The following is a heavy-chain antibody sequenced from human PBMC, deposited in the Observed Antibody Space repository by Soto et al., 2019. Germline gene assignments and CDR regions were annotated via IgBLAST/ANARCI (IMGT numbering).Heavy chain of an antibody. J-gene: IGHJ3*02. CDR3: ARDNRRYYDSKKGAFDI. D-gene: IGHD3-22*01. V-gene: IGHV4-61*01. Sequence: QVQLQESGPGLVKPSETLSLTCTVSGGSVSSGSYYWSWIRQPPGKGLEWIGYIYYSGSTNYNPSLKSRVTISVDTSKNQFSLKLSSVTAADTAVYYCARDNRRYYDSKKGAFDIWGQGTMVTVSS. CDR1: GGSVSSGSYY. CDR2: IYYSGST.